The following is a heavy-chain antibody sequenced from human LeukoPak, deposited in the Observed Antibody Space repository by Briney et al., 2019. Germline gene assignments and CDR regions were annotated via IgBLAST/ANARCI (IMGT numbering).Heavy chain of an antibody. D-gene: IGHD4-17*01. V-gene: IGHV1-24*01. Sequence: GASVKVSCKVSGYTLTELSMHWVRQAPGKGLEWMGGFDPEDGETIYAQKFQGRVTMTEDTSTDTAHMELSSLRSEDTAVYYCASYYGDYVNSDYWGQGTLVTVSS. CDR1: GYTLTELS. CDR3: ASYYGDYVNSDY. CDR2: FDPEDGET. J-gene: IGHJ4*02.